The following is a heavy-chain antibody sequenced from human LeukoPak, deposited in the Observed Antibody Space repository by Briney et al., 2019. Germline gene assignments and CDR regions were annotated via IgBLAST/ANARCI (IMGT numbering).Heavy chain of an antibody. Sequence: ASVKVSCKASGGTFSSYAISWVRQAPGQGLEWMGRIIPILGIANYAQKFQGRVTITADKSTSTAYMELSSLRSEDTAVYYCARGVRDIVVVVAANYYYYGMDVWGQGTTVTVSS. CDR3: ARGVRDIVVVVAANYYYYGMDV. D-gene: IGHD2-15*01. CDR2: IIPILGIA. J-gene: IGHJ6*02. CDR1: GGTFSSYA. V-gene: IGHV1-69*04.